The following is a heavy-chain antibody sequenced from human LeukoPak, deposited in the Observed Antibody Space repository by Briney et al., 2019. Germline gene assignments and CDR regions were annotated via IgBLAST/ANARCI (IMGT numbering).Heavy chain of an antibody. V-gene: IGHV1-18*01. D-gene: IGHD5-12*01. Sequence: ASVKVSCKASGYTFMSYGIHWVRQAPGQGLEWMGWSSVCNGNTNYAQKLQGRVTMTTDTSTSTAYMELRSLRSDDTAVYYCARGLQENLAWLQAFSAFDIWGQGTMVTVSS. J-gene: IGHJ3*02. CDR1: GYTFMSYG. CDR3: ARGLQENLAWLQAFSAFDI. CDR2: SSVCNGNT.